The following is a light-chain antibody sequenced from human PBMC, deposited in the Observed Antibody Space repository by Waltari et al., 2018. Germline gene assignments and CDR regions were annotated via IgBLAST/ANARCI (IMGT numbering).Light chain of an antibody. J-gene: IGLJ2*01. V-gene: IGLV3-1*01. CDR3: QAWDSSTVV. CDR1: KLENKY. Sequence: SYEMTQPPSVSVSPGQTASITCSGAKLENKYAYWYQQKSGQSPVLVIYQNTKRPSGIPERFSGSNSGNIATLTISGTQAMDEADYYCQAWDSSTVVFGGGTKVTVL. CDR2: QNT.